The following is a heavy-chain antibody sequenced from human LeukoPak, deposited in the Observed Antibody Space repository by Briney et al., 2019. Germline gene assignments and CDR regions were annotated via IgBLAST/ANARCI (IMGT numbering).Heavy chain of an antibody. CDR2: ISGSGGST. V-gene: IGHV3-23*01. CDR1: GFTFSSYA. D-gene: IGHD3-22*01. J-gene: IGHJ5*02. Sequence: GGSLRLSCAASGFTFSSYAMSWVRQAPGKGLEWVSAISGSGGSTYYADSVKGRFTISRDNSKNTLYLQMNSLRAEDTAVYYCAKGSVWYYDSSGYSWFDPWGQGTLVTVSS. CDR3: AKGSVWYYDSSGYSWFDP.